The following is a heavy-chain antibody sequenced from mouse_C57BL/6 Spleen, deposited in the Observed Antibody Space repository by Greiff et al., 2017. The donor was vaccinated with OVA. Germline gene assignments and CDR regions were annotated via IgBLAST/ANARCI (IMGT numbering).Heavy chain of an antibody. CDR3: ARRGSREYYFDY. J-gene: IGHJ2*01. Sequence: QVQLQQSGAELVKPGASVKMSCKASGYTFTSYWITWVKQRPGQGLEWIGDIYPGSGSTNYNEKFKSKATLTVDTSSSTAYMQLSSLTSEDSAVYYCARRGSREYYFDYWGQGTTLTVSS. D-gene: IGHD1-1*01. CDR1: GYTFTSYW. V-gene: IGHV1-55*01. CDR2: IYPGSGST.